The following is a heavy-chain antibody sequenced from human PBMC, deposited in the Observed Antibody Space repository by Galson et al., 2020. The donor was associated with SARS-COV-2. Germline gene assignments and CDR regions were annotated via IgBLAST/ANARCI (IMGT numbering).Heavy chain of an antibody. Sequence: GESLKISCAASGFTFNSYTINWVRQAPGKGLEWVSSISSSATYLYYADSLKGRFSISRDNARNSLYLEMNSLRVEDTGVYYCARDASWAMCAMDVWGQGTTVTVSS. CDR3: ARDASWAMCAMDV. CDR1: GFTFNSYT. CDR2: ISSSATYL. D-gene: IGHD1-26*01. J-gene: IGHJ6*02. V-gene: IGHV3-21*01.